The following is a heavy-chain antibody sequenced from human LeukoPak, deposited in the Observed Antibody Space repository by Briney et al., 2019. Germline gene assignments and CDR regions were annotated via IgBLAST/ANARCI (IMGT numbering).Heavy chain of an antibody. CDR3: ARVTGYIVEDYFDY. J-gene: IGHJ4*02. CDR1: GYSISSGSY. V-gene: IGHV4-61*01. CDR2: IYYSGST. D-gene: IGHD3-22*01. Sequence: SETLSLTCTVSGYSISSGSYWGWIRQPPGKGLEWIGYIYYSGSTNYNPSLKSRVTISVDTSKNQFSLRLSSVTAADTAVYYCARVTGYIVEDYFDYWGQGTLVTVSS.